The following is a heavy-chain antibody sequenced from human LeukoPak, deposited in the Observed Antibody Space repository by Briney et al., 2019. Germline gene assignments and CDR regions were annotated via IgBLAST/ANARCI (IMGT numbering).Heavy chain of an antibody. J-gene: IGHJ4*02. V-gene: IGHV3-7*03. D-gene: IGHD3-10*01. CDR2: IKQDGSEK. Sequence: PGGSLRLSCAASGFTFSSCWMSWVRKAQGQGLERVANIKQDGSEKYYEDSVKCRFTISRDNAKNSLYLQMNSLRAEDTAVYYCYGSGSYFYFDYWGQGTLVTVSS. CDR1: GFTFSSCW. CDR3: YGSGSYFYFDY.